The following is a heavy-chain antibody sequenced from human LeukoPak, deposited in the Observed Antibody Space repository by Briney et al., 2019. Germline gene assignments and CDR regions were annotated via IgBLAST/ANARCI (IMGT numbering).Heavy chain of an antibody. D-gene: IGHD2-21*01. V-gene: IGHV6-1*01. CDR3: ARAGLRGSSGEWYYYYYGMDV. CDR1: GDSVSSNSAA. CDR2: TYYRSKWYN. J-gene: IGHJ6*02. Sequence: PSQTLSLTYAISGDSVSSNSAAWNWIRQSPSRGLEWLGRTYYRSKWYNDYAVSVKSRITINPDTSKNQFSLQLNSVTPEDTAVYYCARAGLRGSSGEWYYYYYGMDVWGQGTTVTVSS.